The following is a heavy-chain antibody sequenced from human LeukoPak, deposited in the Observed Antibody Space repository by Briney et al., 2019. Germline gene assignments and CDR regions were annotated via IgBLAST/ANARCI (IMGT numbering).Heavy chain of an antibody. CDR1: GGSISSYY. CDR3: ARDGLGYSSSWHTFDY. D-gene: IGHD6-13*01. J-gene: IGHJ4*02. CDR2: IYYSGST. V-gene: IGHV4-59*01. Sequence: SETLSLPCTVSGGSISSYYWSWIRQPPGKGLEWIGYIYYSGSTNYNPSLKSRVTISVDTSKNQFSLKLSSVTAADTAVYYCARDGLGYSSSWHTFDYWGQGTLVTVSS.